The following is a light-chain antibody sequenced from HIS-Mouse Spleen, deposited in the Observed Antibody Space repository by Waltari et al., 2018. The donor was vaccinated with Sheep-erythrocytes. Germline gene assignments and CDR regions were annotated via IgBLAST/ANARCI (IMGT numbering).Light chain of an antibody. CDR3: CSYAGSYNHV. CDR2: DVS. Sequence: QSALTQPRSVSGSPGQSVTISCTGTSSDVGGYNYVSWYQQHTGKAPKLMIYDVSKRPSWVPDRFSGSKSGNTASLTISGLHAEDESDYYCCSYAGSYNHVFATGTKVTVL. V-gene: IGLV2-11*01. CDR1: SSDVGGYNY. J-gene: IGLJ1*01.